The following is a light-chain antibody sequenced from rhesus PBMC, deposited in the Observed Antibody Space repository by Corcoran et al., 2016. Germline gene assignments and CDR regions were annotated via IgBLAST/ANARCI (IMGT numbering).Light chain of an antibody. Sequence: DIQMTQSPSSLSASVGDRVTITCRASQGITNDLAWYQQKPGKTPKLLIYEASSLQSWIPSRFSGRGFGTDFTLTISSLQSEDFSTYYCQHDYSTPLTFGGGTKGEIK. CDR2: EAS. CDR3: QHDYSTPLT. CDR1: QGITND. J-gene: IGKJ4*01. V-gene: IGKV1-25*01.